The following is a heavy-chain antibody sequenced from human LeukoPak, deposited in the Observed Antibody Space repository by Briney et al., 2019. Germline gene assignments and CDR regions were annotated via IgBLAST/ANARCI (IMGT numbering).Heavy chain of an antibody. D-gene: IGHD6-19*01. CDR3: IRARKLYSSGWYYFDY. CDR2: IRSKGYGGTT. J-gene: IGHJ4*02. Sequence: PGRSLRLSCTASGFTFGDYAMSWVRQAPGKGLEWVGFIRSKGYGGTTEYAASVKGRFTISRDDSKSSAYLQMNSLKSEDTAVYYCIRARKLYSSGWYYFDYRGQGTLVTVSS. CDR1: GFTFGDYA. V-gene: IGHV3-49*04.